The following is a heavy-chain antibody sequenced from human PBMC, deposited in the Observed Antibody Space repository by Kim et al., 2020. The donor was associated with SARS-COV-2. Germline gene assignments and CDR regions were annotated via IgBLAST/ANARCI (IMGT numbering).Heavy chain of an antibody. CDR3: AKSRVASAGGGFGN. D-gene: IGHD6-13*01. V-gene: IGHV3-23*01. CDR2: ISDSGSST. Sequence: GGSLRLSCAASRFTFSSFAMRWVRQAPGKGLEWVAVISDSGSSTYYADSVKGRFTIYRDNSKNTLYLQMNSLTVEDTAVYYCAKSRVASAGGGFGNWGQGTLVTVSS. CDR1: RFTFSSFA. J-gene: IGHJ4*02.